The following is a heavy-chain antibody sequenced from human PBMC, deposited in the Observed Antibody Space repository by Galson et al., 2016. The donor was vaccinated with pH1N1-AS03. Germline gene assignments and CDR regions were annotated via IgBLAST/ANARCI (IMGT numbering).Heavy chain of an antibody. V-gene: IGHV4-38-2*01. J-gene: IGHJ4*02. CDR1: GYSISSGYY. Sequence: SETLSPTCAVSGYSISSGYYWGWVRQPPGKGLEWIGTFSRGGITSYNPSLKSRITISVDTSKNHLALKLTSVSASDTAVYYCGRYRGVPFCDSWGQGILVTVSS. CDR3: GRYRGVPFCDS. CDR2: FSRGGIT. D-gene: IGHD1-14*01.